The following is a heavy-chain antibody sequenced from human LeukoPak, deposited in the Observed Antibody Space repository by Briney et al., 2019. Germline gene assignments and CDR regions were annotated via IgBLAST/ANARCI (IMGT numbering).Heavy chain of an antibody. CDR1: GFNFSSYW. Sequence: GGSLRLSCAASGFNFSSYWMSWVRQAPGKGLEWVANIKQDGSEKYYVDSVKGRFTISRDNAKNSLYLQMNSLRAEDTAVYYCARDRRGPLDYRGQGTLVTVSS. J-gene: IGHJ4*02. V-gene: IGHV3-7*03. CDR3: ARDRRGPLDY. D-gene: IGHD3-10*01. CDR2: IKQDGSEK.